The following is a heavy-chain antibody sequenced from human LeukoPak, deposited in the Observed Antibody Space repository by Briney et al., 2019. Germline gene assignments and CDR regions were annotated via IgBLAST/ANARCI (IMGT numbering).Heavy chain of an antibody. CDR1: GFTFSNYG. CDR2: IRYDGSNK. CDR3: ARESVAIEYYFDY. V-gene: IGHV3-30*02. D-gene: IGHD6-6*01. J-gene: IGHJ4*02. Sequence: GGSLRLSCAASGFTFSNYGMHWVRQAPGKGLEWVAFIRYDGSNKFYADSVKGRFTISRDNSKNTLYLQMNSLRAEDTAVYYCARESVAIEYYFDYWGQGTLVTVSS.